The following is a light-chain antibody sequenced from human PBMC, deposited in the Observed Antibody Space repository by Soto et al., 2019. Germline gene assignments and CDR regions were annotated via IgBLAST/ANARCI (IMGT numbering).Light chain of an antibody. CDR1: QSVSSS. J-gene: IGKJ5*01. CDR2: DAS. CDR3: QQRSNWPPIT. V-gene: IGKV3-11*01. Sequence: EIVMTQSPATLSVSPGERATLSCRASQSVSSSLAWYQQIPGQAPRLLIYDASNRATGIPARFSGSGSGTDFTLTISSLEPEDFAVYYCQQRSNWPPITFGQGTRLEIK.